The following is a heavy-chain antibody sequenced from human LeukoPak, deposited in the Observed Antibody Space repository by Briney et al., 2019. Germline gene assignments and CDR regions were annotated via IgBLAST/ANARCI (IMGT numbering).Heavy chain of an antibody. D-gene: IGHD5-12*01. CDR1: GFTFSSYW. Sequence: AASLRLSCAASGFTFSSYWMHWVRQAPGKGLVWVSRVNSDGTGSTYADSVEGRFTISRDNAKNTVYLQMNSLRAEDTAIYYCIRTLIVATSPYMDVWGKGTTVTVSS. J-gene: IGHJ6*03. CDR2: VNSDGTGS. CDR3: IRTLIVATSPYMDV. V-gene: IGHV3-74*01.